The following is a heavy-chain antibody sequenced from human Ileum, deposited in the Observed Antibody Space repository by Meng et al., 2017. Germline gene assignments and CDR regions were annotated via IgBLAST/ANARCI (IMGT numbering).Heavy chain of an antibody. CDR3: AREGAYNGGDY. CDR1: GYTFTTYG. Sequence: QVQLVQSRAEVKKPGASVKVSCKASGYTFTTYGISWVRQAPGQGLEWMGWMNTDKGNTNYAQKFQGRVTMTRDTSTSTAYMELRSLRSDDTAVYYCAREGAYNGGDYWGQGTLVTVSS. J-gene: IGHJ4*02. D-gene: IGHD1-1*01. CDR2: MNTDKGNT. V-gene: IGHV1-18*01.